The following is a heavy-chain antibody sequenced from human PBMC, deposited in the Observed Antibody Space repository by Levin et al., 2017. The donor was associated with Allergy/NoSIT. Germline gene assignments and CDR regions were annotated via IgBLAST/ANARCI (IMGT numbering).Heavy chain of an antibody. V-gene: IGHV5-10-1*01. CDR1: GYTFTTYW. CDR2: IDPTSSKT. J-gene: IGHJ5*02. D-gene: IGHD4-11*01. Sequence: GESLKISCKGSGYTFTTYWITWVRQMPGKGLEWMGRIDPTSSKTNYSPSFQGHVTISTDKSISTAYLQWSSLKASDTAMYYCARLTDYSNYVWFDRWCQGTLVTVSS. CDR3: ARLTDYSNYVWFDR.